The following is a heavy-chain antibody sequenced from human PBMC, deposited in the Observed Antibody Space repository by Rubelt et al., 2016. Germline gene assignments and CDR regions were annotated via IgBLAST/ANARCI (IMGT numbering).Heavy chain of an antibody. V-gene: IGHV4-4*07. J-gene: IGHJ4*02. CDR3: ARINLRVVDY. CDR1: GGSISTYY. CDR2: IYTSGST. Sequence: QVQLQESGPGLVKPSETLSLTCTVSGGSISTYYWSWIRQPAGKGLQWIGRIYTSGSTNYNPSLKSRVTMSVETSKNQFSLKRSSLTAADTAVYYCARINLRVVDYGCQGTLVTVSS. D-gene: IGHD2-15*01.